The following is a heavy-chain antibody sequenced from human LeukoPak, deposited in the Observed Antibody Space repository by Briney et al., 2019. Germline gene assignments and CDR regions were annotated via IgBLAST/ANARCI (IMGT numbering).Heavy chain of an antibody. Sequence: GGSLRLSCAASGSTFSRSAVHWVRQAPGKGLEWVAVISHDGSNTDYTDSVKGRFTISRDNSKNTLYLQMNSLRAEDTAVYYCAKEMKPWMHFDYWGQGTLVTVSS. CDR2: ISHDGSNT. J-gene: IGHJ4*02. D-gene: IGHD5-12*01. CDR1: GSTFSRSA. V-gene: IGHV3-30*18. CDR3: AKEMKPWMHFDY.